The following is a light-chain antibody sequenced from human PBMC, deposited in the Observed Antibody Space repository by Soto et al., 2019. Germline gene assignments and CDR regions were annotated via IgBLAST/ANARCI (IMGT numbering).Light chain of an antibody. CDR3: CSFAGTDSYV. CDR1: SSDVGGYNY. Sequence: QSVLTQPRSVSGSPGQSVTISCTGTSSDVGGYNYVSWYQQHPGKAPKLIVHDVSQRPSGVPDRFSGSKSGNTASLTISGLQAEDEADYYCCSFAGTDSYVFGVGTKVT. J-gene: IGLJ1*01. V-gene: IGLV2-11*01. CDR2: DVS.